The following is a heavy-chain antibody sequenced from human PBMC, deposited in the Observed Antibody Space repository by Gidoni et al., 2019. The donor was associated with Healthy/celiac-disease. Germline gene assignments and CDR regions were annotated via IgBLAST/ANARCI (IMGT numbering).Heavy chain of an antibody. J-gene: IGHJ6*03. CDR3: ARRSRVDFWRGYYSVARDPMDV. V-gene: IGHV4-34*01. CDR1: GGSFSGYY. Sequence: QVQLQQWGAGLLKPSETMSLTCAGYGGSFSGYYWSWLRQPPGKGLEWIGEVNHSGSTNYNPSLKSLVTISVDTSKNQFSLKLISVTAADTAVYYCARRSRVDFWRGYYSVARDPMDVWGKGTTVTVSS. D-gene: IGHD3-3*01. CDR2: VNHSGST.